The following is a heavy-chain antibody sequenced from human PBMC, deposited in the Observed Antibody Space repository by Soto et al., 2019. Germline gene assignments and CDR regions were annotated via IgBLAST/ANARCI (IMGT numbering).Heavy chain of an antibody. J-gene: IGHJ1*01. CDR3: ARHTYGARSIAARPGYFQH. CDR2: ISSSGSTI. D-gene: IGHD6-6*01. V-gene: IGHV3-11*01. CDR1: GFTFSDYY. Sequence: QVQLVESGGGLVQPGGSLRLSCAASGFTFSDYYMSWIRQAPGKGLEWVSYISSSGSTIYYADSVKGRFTISRDNAKNSLYLQMNSLRAEDTAVYYCARHTYGARSIAARPGYFQHWGQGTLVTVSS.